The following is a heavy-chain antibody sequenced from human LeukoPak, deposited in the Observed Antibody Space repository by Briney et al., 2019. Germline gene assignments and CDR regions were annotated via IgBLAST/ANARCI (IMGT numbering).Heavy chain of an antibody. CDR2: ISSSGSTI. CDR1: GFTFSSYE. D-gene: IGHD3-10*01. CDR3: ARDRFMVRGVMVGTFDL. J-gene: IGHJ3*01. Sequence: PGGSLRLSCAASGFTFSSYEMNWVRQAPGKGLEWVSYISSSGSTIYYADSVKGRFTISRDNAKNSLYLQMNSLRAEDTAVYYCARDRFMVRGVMVGTFDLWGQGTKVTVSS. V-gene: IGHV3-48*03.